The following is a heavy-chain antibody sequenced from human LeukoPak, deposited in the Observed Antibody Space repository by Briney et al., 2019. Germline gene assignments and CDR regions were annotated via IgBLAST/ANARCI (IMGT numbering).Heavy chain of an antibody. CDR3: ATSGDYVNYYYGMDV. CDR1: GYTLTELS. CDR2: FDPEDGET. J-gene: IGHJ6*02. D-gene: IGHD4-17*01. V-gene: IGHV1-24*01. Sequence: ASVKVSCKVSGYTLTELSMHWVRQAPGKGLEWLGGFDPEDGETIYAQKFQGRVTMTEDTSTDTAYMELSSLRSEDTAVYYCATSGDYVNYYYGMDVWGQGTTVTVSS.